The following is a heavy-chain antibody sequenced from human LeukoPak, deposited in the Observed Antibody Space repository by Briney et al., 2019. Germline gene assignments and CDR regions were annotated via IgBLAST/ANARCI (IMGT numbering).Heavy chain of an antibody. V-gene: IGHV3-23*01. J-gene: IGHJ4*02. CDR3: ARQNTPHGNFDY. CDR1: GFTFSNYA. CDR2: ISGSGGGT. Sequence: GGSLRLSRAASGFTFSNYAMNWVRQAPGKGLEWVSAISGSGGGTFYADSVKGRFTISRENAKNSLYLLMTSLRAEDTAMYYCARQNTPHGNFDYWGQGTLVTVSS. D-gene: IGHD1-26*01.